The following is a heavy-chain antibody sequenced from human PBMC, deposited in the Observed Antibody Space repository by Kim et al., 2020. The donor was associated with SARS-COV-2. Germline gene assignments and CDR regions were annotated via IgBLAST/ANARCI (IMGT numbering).Heavy chain of an antibody. V-gene: IGHV4-31*02. D-gene: IGHD3-10*01. CDR1: ISSGGYS. J-gene: IGHJ4*02. CDR2: ISHSGST. CDR3: ARIKFGDLFDS. Sequence: ISSGGYSWSWLRQRPGKGLEWVAYISHSGSTYYNPSLKSRISMSLDMSKNQFSLRLTSMAAADTAVYYCARIKFGDLFDSWGQGTLVTVSS.